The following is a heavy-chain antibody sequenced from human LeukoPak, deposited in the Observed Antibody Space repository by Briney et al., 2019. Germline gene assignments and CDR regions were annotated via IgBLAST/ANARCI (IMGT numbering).Heavy chain of an antibody. Sequence: GASVKVSCKASGGTFSSYAISWVRQAPGQGLEWMGGIIPIFGTANYAQKFQGRVTITADESTSTAYMELSSLRSEDTAVYYCASDPSSTNGVRFDYWGQGTLVTVSS. CDR1: GGTFSSYA. CDR3: ASDPSSTNGVRFDY. CDR2: IIPIFGTA. J-gene: IGHJ4*02. D-gene: IGHD2-8*01. V-gene: IGHV1-69*13.